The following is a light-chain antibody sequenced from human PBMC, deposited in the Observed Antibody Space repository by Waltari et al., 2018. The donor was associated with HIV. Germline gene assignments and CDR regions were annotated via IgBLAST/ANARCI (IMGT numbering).Light chain of an antibody. J-gene: IGKJ1*01. CDR2: ATS. CDR3: QHGRT. Sequence: ELVLTQSPGTLSLSPGERATLSCRASQSVSTSYLAWYQHKRGQAPRLLMYATSTRATGIADRLSGSGSETDLTLIIKRLEPDDFAVYYCQHGRTFGQGTKVEIK. V-gene: IGKV3-20*01. CDR1: QSVSTSY.